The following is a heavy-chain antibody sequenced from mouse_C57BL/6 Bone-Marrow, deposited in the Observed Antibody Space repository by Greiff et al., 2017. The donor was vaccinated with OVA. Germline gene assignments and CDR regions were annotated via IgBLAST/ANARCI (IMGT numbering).Heavy chain of an antibody. CDR2: ISNGGGSN. V-gene: IGHV5-12*01. J-gene: IGHJ3*01. CDR1: GFTFSDYY. CDR3: ARHRDGYWFAY. Sequence: EVMLVESGGGLVQPGGSLKLSCAASGFTFSDYYMYWVRQTPEKRLEWVAYISNGGGSNYYPDTVKGRFTISRDNAKNTLYLQMSRLKSEDTAMYYCARHRDGYWFAYWGQGTLVTVSA. D-gene: IGHD2-3*01.